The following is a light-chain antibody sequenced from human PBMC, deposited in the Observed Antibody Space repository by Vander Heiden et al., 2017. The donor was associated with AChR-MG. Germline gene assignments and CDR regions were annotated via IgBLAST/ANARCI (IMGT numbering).Light chain of an antibody. V-gene: IGKV4-1*01. CDR1: QNILYTSSNKNY. Sequence: DIVMTQSPDSLAVSLGERATINCKSSQNILYTSSNKNYLTWYQQKPGQPPTVLIYWASTRESGVPDRFSGSGSGTDFTLTISNVQAEDVAVYYCQQYYSTPRTFGQGTRVEI. J-gene: IGKJ1*01. CDR3: QQYYSTPRT. CDR2: WAS.